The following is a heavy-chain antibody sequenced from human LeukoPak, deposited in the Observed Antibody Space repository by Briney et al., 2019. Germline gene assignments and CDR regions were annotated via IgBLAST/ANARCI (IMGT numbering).Heavy chain of an antibody. J-gene: IGHJ4*02. CDR3: AKSSGYSYGSGYSFDY. Sequence: PGGSLRLSCAASGFTFSSYAMSWVRQAPGKGREWVSAISGSGGTTYYADSVKGRFTISRDNSKNTLYLQMNSLRAEDTAVYYCAKSSGYSYGSGYSFDYWGQGTLVIVSS. D-gene: IGHD5-18*01. CDR2: ISGSGGTT. V-gene: IGHV3-23*01. CDR1: GFTFSSYA.